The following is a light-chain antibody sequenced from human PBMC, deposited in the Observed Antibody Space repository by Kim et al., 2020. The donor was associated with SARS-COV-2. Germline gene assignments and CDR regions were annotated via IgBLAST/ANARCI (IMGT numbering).Light chain of an antibody. CDR2: GKN. CDR1: SLRSYY. J-gene: IGLJ1*01. CDR3: NSRDSSGNQYG. Sequence: ALGQTVRITCQGDSLRSYYASWYQQKPGQAPVLVIYGKNNRPSGIPDRFSGSSSGNTASLTITGAQAEDEADYYCNSRDSSGNQYGFGTGTKVTVL. V-gene: IGLV3-19*01.